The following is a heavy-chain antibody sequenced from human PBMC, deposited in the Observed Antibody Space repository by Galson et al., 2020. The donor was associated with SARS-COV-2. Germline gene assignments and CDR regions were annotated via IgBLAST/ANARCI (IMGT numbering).Heavy chain of an antibody. CDR3: AKHAQSSSWFEGKSAFDI. CDR2: IVPSDSYT. D-gene: IGHD6-13*01. CDR1: GYSFTDYW. Sequence: KIGESLKLSCKGSGYSFTDYWITWVRQVPGKGLEWMGRIVPSDSYTYYSPSFHGHVTISVDTSTSTAYLQWSSLKASDTALYYCAKHAQSSSWFEGKSAFDIWGQGTVVTVSS. J-gene: IGHJ3*02. V-gene: IGHV5-10-1*01.